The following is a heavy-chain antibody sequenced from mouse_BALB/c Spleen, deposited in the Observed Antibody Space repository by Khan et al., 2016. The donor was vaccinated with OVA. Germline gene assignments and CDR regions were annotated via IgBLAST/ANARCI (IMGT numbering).Heavy chain of an antibody. CDR2: ISSGGSYT. D-gene: IGHD1-1*01. CDR1: GFSFSTYS. V-gene: IGHV5-6-4*01. CDR3: TRHRGYYGYNPYFDY. Sequence: EVQLVESGGDLVRPGGSLKPSCAASGFSFSTYSMSWVRQTPEKRLEWVATISSGGSYTYSPDSVKGRFTISRDNAKNTLYLQMSSLKSEDTAMYYCTRHRGYYGYNPYFDYWGQGTTLTVSS. J-gene: IGHJ2*01.